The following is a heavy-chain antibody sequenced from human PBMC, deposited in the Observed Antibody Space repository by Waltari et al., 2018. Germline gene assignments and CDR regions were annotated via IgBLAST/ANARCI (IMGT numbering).Heavy chain of an antibody. CDR3: ARSSGRGWLYDAFDI. D-gene: IGHD6-19*01. CDR2: ISSSSSYI. CDR1: GFTFSSYS. V-gene: IGHV3-21*04. J-gene: IGHJ3*02. Sequence: EVQLVESGGGLVKPGGSLRLSCAASGFTFSSYSMNWVRQAPGKGLEWVSSISSSSSYIYYADSVKGRFTISRDNAKNSLYLQMNSLRAEDTALYYCARSSGRGWLYDAFDIWGQGTMVTVSS.